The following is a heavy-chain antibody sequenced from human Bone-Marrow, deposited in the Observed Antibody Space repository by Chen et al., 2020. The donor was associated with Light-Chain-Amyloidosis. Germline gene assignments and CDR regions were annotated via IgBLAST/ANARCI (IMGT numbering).Heavy chain of an antibody. CDR3: ARSPTVATQAFDI. CDR1: GFTFSDYW. V-gene: IGHV3-7*01. D-gene: IGHD5-12*01. CDR2: IRQAGNEE. J-gene: IGHJ3*02. Sequence: EVQLVESGGGLVQPGGSLRLSCAASGFTFSDYWMNWVRQAPGKGLEWVANIRQAGNEEYYVDSVNDRFTISRDNAKRSLYLQMDSLRADDTAVYYCARSPTVATQAFDIWGQGTMVIVS.